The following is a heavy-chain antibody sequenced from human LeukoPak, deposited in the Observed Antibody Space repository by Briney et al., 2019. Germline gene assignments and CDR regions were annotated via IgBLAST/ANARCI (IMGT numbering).Heavy chain of an antibody. CDR1: GYTFTSYA. CDR3: ARSYDILTGYGAFDI. D-gene: IGHD3-9*01. V-gene: IGHV1-3*01. J-gene: IGHJ3*02. Sequence: GASVKVSCKASGYTFTSYAMHWVRQAPGQRLEWMGWINAGNGNTKYSQKFQGRVTITRDTSASTAYMELSSLRSEDTAVYYCARSYDILTGYGAFDIWGQGTMVTVSS. CDR2: INAGNGNT.